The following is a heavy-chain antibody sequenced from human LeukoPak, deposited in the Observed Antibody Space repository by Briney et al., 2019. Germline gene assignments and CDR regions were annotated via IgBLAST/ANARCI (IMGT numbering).Heavy chain of an antibody. D-gene: IGHD3-10*01. J-gene: IGHJ4*02. V-gene: IGHV1-46*01. Sequence: EASVKVSCKASGYTFTSYYMHWVRQAPGQGLEWMGIINPSGGSTSYAQKLQGRVTMTTDTSTSTAYMELRSLRSDDTAVYYCARADVLLWFGELSTFDYWGQGTLVTVSS. CDR3: ARADVLLWFGELSTFDY. CDR2: INPSGGST. CDR1: GYTFTSYY.